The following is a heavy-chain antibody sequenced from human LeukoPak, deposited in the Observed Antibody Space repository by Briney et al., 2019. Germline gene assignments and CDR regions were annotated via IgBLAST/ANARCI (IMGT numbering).Heavy chain of an antibody. J-gene: IGHJ4*02. CDR2: IYTSGST. CDR3: ARDGSICSGGSCYDYFDY. D-gene: IGHD2-15*01. CDR1: GGSISSYY. Sequence: SETLSLTCTVSGGSISSYYWSWIRQPAGKGLEWIGRIYTSGSTNYNPSLKSRVTMSVDTSKNQFSLTLSSVTAADTAVYYCARDGSICSGGSCYDYFDYWGQGTLVTVSS. V-gene: IGHV4-4*07.